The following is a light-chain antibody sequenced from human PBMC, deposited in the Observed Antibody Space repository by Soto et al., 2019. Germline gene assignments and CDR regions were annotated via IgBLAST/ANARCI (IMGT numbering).Light chain of an antibody. V-gene: IGKV3-20*01. J-gene: IGKJ2*01. CDR3: QHYDGSPRT. CDR2: GVC. CDR1: QNVRSNY. Sequence: ETVLTQSPGTVSLSPGERATLSCTTSQNVRSNYLAWYQQKPGQAPRLLIYGVCNRATGIPDRFSGSGSGTDFTLTISGLEPEDSAVYYCQHYDGSPRTFGQGTKLEI.